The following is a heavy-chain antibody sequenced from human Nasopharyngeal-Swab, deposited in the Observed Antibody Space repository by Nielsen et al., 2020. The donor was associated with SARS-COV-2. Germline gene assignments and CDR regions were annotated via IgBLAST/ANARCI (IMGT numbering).Heavy chain of an antibody. V-gene: IGHV1-2*06. Sequence: ASVKVSCKASGYTFTGYYMHWVRQAPGQGLEWMGRINPDSGGTNYAQKFQGRVTMTRDTSISTAYMELSRLRSDDTAVYYCARVHLAAAGTMDVWGQGTTVTVFS. CDR2: INPDSGGT. CDR1: GYTFTGYY. D-gene: IGHD6-13*01. CDR3: ARVHLAAAGTMDV. J-gene: IGHJ6*02.